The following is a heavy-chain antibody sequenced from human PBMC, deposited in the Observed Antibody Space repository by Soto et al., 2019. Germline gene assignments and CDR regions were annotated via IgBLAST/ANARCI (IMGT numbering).Heavy chain of an antibody. J-gene: IGHJ6*03. V-gene: IGHV3-7*01. CDR3: ARASASAYGSGKYYYYDMDV. CDR2: IKQDGSEK. Sequence: EVQLVESGGGLVQPGGSLRLSCAASGFTFSSYWMSWVRQAPGKGLEWVANIKQDGSEKYYVDSVKGRFTISRDNAKNSLYLQMNSLRAEDTAVCYCARASASAYGSGKYYYYDMDVWGKGTTVTVCS. CDR1: GFTFSSYW. D-gene: IGHD3-10*01.